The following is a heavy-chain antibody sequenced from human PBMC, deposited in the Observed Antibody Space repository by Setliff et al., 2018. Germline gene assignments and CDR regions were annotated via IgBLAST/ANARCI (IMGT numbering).Heavy chain of an antibody. CDR1: GGSFSGNY. D-gene: IGHD3-22*01. V-gene: IGHV4-34*01. J-gene: IGHJ3*02. CDR2: INHSGST. CDR3: ARDYYDSRGSYAFDI. Sequence: SETLSLTCAVYGGSFSGNYWSWIRQPPGKGLEWIGEINHSGSTNHNPSLKSRVTISVDTSKNQFTLNLSSVTAADTAMYYCARDYYDSRGSYAFDIWGQGTVVTVSS.